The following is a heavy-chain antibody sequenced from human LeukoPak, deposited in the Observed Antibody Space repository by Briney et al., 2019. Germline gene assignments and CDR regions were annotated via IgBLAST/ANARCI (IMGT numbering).Heavy chain of an antibody. V-gene: IGHV4-59*11. CDR1: GGSISSHY. D-gene: IGHD3-10*01. CDR3: ARVSPYGSDYYYYYMDV. Sequence: SETLSLTCTVSGGSISSHYWSWIRQPPGKGLEGIGYIYYSGSTNYNPSLKSRVTISVDTSTNQFSLKLSSVTAADTAAYYCARVSPYGSDYYYYYMDVWGKGTTVTVSS. J-gene: IGHJ6*03. CDR2: IYYSGST.